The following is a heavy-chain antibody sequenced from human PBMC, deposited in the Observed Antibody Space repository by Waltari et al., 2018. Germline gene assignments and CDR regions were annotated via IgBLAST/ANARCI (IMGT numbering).Heavy chain of an antibody. CDR3: ARGPLITMVRGVINWFDP. J-gene: IGHJ5*02. CDR2: MNPNSGNT. Sequence: QVQLVQSGAEVKKPEASVKVSCKASGYTFTSYDINWVRQATGQGLEWMGWMNPNSGNTGYAQKFQGRVTKTRNTSISTAYMELSSLRSEDTAVYYCARGPLITMVRGVINWFDPWGQGTLVTVSS. V-gene: IGHV1-8*02. D-gene: IGHD3-10*01. CDR1: GYTFTSYD.